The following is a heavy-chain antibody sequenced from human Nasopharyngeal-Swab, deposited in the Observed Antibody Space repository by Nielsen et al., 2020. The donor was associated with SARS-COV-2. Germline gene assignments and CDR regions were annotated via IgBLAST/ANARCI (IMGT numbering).Heavy chain of an antibody. CDR3: ARGGGSGSYWDY. J-gene: IGHJ4*02. V-gene: IGHV3-48*03. Sequence: GESLKISCAASGFTFSSYEMNWVRQTPGKGLEWVSYISSSGSTRYYADSVKGRFTISRDNAKNSLYLQMNSLRAEDTAVYYCARGGGSGSYWDYWGQGTLVTVSS. CDR2: ISSSGSTR. D-gene: IGHD3-10*01. CDR1: GFTFSSYE.